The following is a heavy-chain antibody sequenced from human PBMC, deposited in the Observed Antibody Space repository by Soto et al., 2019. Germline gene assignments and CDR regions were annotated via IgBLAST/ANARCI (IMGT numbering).Heavy chain of an antibody. CDR2: IYYSGST. Sequence: SETLSLTCTVSGGSISSYYWSWIRQPPGKGLEWIGYIYYSGSTNYNPSLKSRVTISVDTSKNQFSLKLSSVTAADTAVYYCARGSGGMVRGVCNWCDRWGQGSLVTVSA. V-gene: IGHV4-59*01. J-gene: IGHJ5*02. CDR3: ARGSGGMVRGVCNWCDR. D-gene: IGHD3-10*01. CDR1: GGSISSYY.